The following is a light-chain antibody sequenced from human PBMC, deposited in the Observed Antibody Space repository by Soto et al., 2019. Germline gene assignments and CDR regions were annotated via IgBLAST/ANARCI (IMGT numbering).Light chain of an antibody. V-gene: IGLV2-14*03. CDR2: DVT. CDR1: YSDIGGYNY. Sequence: QSALTQPASVSGSPGQSITISCTGAYSDIGGYNYVSWDQQHPGKAPKLMIYDVTNRPSGVSYRFSGSKSGNTASLTISGLQAEDEADYYCSSYTSRSTLGVFGGGTKLTVL. J-gene: IGLJ2*01. CDR3: SSYTSRSTLGV.